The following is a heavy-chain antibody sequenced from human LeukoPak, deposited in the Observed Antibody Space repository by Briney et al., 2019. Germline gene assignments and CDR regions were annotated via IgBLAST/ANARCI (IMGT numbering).Heavy chain of an antibody. Sequence: SETLSLTCAVSGYSISSGYYWIWIRQPPGKGLEWIGSLYHSDSIYYNPSLESRVTMSVDTSNNQFSLKLSFVTAADTAVYYCARQHDSYHYYYVDVWGKGTTVTVSS. CDR2: LYHSDSI. V-gene: IGHV4-38-2*01. D-gene: IGHD6-13*01. CDR3: ARQHDSYHYYYVDV. CDR1: GYSISSGYY. J-gene: IGHJ6*03.